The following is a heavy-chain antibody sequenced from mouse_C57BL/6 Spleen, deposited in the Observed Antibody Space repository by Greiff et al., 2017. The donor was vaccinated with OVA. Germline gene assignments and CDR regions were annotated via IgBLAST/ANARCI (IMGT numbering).Heavy chain of an antibody. CDR1: GFTFSDYG. CDR2: ISSGSSTI. CDR3: ASVTTVVAYYYAMDY. J-gene: IGHJ4*01. V-gene: IGHV5-17*01. D-gene: IGHD1-1*01. Sequence: EVQRVESGGGLVKPGGSLKLSCAASGFTFSDYGMHWVRQAPEQGLEWVAYISSGSSTIYYADTVKGRFTIPRDHATNTPFLQMTSLRSADTAMYYCASVTTVVAYYYAMDYWGQGASVTVSS.